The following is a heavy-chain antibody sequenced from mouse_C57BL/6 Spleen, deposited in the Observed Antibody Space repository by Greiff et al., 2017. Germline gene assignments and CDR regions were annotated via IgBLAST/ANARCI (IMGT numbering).Heavy chain of an antibody. CDR1: GYTFTDYY. CDR2: INPNNGGT. J-gene: IGHJ3*01. V-gene: IGHV1-26*01. CDR3: ARRGYRRPFAY. D-gene: IGHD2-14*01. Sequence: EVQLQQSGPELVKPGASVKISCKASGYTFTDYYMNWVKQSHGKSLEWIGDINPNNGGTSYNQKLKGKATLSVDKSSSTAFMELRRLTSEDSAVYYCARRGYRRPFAYWGQGTLVTVSA.